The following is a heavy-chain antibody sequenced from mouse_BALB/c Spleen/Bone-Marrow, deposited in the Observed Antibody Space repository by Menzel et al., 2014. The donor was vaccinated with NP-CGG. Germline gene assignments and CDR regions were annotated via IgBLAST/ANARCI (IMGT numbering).Heavy chain of an antibody. D-gene: IGHD1-1*01. CDR3: ARGLLRYFAMDY. J-gene: IGHJ4*01. CDR1: GFSLTSYG. Sequence: QVQLQQSGPGLVAPSQSLSITCTVSGFSLTSYGVHWVRQPPGKGLEWLGVIWAGGSTNYNSALMSRLSISKDNSKSQVFLKMNSLQTDYTAMYYCARGLLRYFAMDYWGQGTSVTVSS. V-gene: IGHV2-9*02. CDR2: IWAGGST.